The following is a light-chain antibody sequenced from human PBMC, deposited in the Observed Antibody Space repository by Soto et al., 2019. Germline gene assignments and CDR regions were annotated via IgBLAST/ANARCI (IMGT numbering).Light chain of an antibody. Sequence: EIVLTQSPGTLSLSPGERATLSCRASQSLSNSFIAWYQQKPGQAPRLLMYGVYTRAPGTPARFSGSGSGTEFTLTISSLQSEDFAVYYCQQYDKWPTWTFGQGTKVDIK. V-gene: IGKV3D-15*01. J-gene: IGKJ1*01. CDR3: QQYDKWPTWT. CDR2: GVY. CDR1: QSLSNS.